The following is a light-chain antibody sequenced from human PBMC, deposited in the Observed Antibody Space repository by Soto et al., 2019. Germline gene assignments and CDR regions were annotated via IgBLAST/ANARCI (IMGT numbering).Light chain of an antibody. CDR1: RSVSSSY. V-gene: IGKV3-20*01. Sequence: ENALTQSPGTLSLSPGERATLSCRASRSVSSSYLAWYQQKPGQGPRLLIYGASSRATGTPDRFSGSGSGTDFTLTINRLEPEDFALYYCQQYGSSPPTFGQGTKVDIK. CDR2: GAS. J-gene: IGKJ1*01. CDR3: QQYGSSPPT.